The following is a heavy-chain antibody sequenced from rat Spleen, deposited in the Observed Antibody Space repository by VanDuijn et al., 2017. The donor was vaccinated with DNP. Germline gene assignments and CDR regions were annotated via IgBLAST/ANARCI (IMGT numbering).Heavy chain of an antibody. J-gene: IGHJ2*01. Sequence: EVQLVASGGGFVQPGRSLKLSCVGSGFIFSDYNMAWVRQAPRKGLEWVAYIGYDGGYINYGDSVKGRFTISRDNAKSTLYLQMNSLRSEDMATYYCIRWNSGHFDYWGQGVMVTVSS. CDR1: GFIFSDYN. D-gene: IGHD4-3*01. CDR2: IGYDGGYI. CDR3: IRWNSGHFDY. V-gene: IGHV5-22*01.